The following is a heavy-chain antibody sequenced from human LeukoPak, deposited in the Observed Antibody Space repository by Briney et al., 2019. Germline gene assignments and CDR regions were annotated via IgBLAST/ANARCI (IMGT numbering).Heavy chain of an antibody. CDR2: ISAYNGNA. V-gene: IGHV1-18*01. D-gene: IGHD6-6*01. Sequence: GASVKVSCKASGYTFTSYGISWVRQAPGQGLEWMGWISAYNGNANYAQKLQGRVTMTTDTSTSTAYMELRSLRSDDTAVYYCARVGPFQYSSSWFDPWGQGTLVTVSS. CDR3: ARVGPFQYSSSWFDP. J-gene: IGHJ5*02. CDR1: GYTFTSYG.